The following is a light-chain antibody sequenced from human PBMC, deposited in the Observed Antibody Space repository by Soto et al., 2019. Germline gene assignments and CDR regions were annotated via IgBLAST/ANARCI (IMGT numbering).Light chain of an antibody. V-gene: IGKV3-20*01. CDR3: QQYVT. J-gene: IGKJ1*01. CDR2: GAS. Sequence: EIVLTQSPGALSLSPGERVTLSCRASQSVSSSFITWYQQKPGQAPRLLISGASNRPTGIPDRFSGSGSGTDFTLFTRRLEPEAFAVYFCQQYVTFGQGTKVELK. CDR1: QSVSSSF.